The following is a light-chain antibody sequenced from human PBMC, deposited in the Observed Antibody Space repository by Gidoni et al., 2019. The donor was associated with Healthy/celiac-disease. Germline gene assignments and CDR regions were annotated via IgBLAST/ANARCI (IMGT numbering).Light chain of an antibody. J-gene: IGKJ1*01. CDR3: QQYNSYSRT. V-gene: IGKV1-5*03. CDR2: KAS. CDR1: QSISSW. Sequence: ITCRASQSISSWLAWYQQKPGKAPKLLIYKASSLESGVPSRFSGSGSGTEFTLTISSLQPDDFATYYCQQYNSYSRTFXXXTKVEIK.